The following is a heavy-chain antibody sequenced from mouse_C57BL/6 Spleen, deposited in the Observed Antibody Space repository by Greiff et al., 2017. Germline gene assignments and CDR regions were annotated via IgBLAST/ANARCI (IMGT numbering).Heavy chain of an antibody. CDR1: GFNFKDDY. CDR2: IDPENGDT. J-gene: IGHJ2*01. Sequence: VQLQQSGAELVRPGASVKLSCTASGFNFKDDYMHWVKQRPEQGLEWIGWIDPENGDTEYASKFQGKATITADTSSNTAYMQLSSLTSEDTAVYYCTPLGRDYWGQGTTLTVSS. CDR3: TPLGRDY. V-gene: IGHV14-4*01. D-gene: IGHD6-1*01.